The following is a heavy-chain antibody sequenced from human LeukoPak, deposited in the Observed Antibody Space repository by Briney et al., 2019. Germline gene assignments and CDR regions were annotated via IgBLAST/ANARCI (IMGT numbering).Heavy chain of an antibody. J-gene: IGHJ4*02. V-gene: IGHV3-30*04. D-gene: IGHD3-10*01. CDR1: GFTFSSYA. CDR2: ISYDGSNK. CDR3: ARDLTGRGPGQAGALYFDY. Sequence: GGSLRLSCAASGFTFSSYAMHWVRQAPGKGLEWGAVISYDGSNKYYADSVKGRFTISRDNSKNTLYLQMNSLRAEDTAVYYCARDLTGRGPGQAGALYFDYWGQGTLVTVSS.